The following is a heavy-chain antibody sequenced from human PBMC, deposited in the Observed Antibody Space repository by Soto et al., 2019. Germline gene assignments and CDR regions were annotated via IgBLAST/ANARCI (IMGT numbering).Heavy chain of an antibody. D-gene: IGHD4-17*01. CDR2: INQDESEK. Sequence: EVQLVESGGGLVQPGGSLRLSCVASGFTFSDYWMSWVRQAPGKGLEWVANINQDESEKFYVDSVEGRFTISRDNTKNSLYLEMNSLRPEDTALYYCARDLTVTPVWCQGTLVTVSS. CDR1: GFTFSDYW. V-gene: IGHV3-7*01. J-gene: IGHJ4*02. CDR3: ARDLTVTPV.